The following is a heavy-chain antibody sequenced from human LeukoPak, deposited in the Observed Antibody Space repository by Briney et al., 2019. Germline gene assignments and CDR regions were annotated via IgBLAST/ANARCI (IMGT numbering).Heavy chain of an antibody. J-gene: IGHJ4*02. CDR1: EFTFSSYW. Sequence: GGSLRLSSAASEFTFSSYWMSWVRQAPGKGLEWVANINQDGSEDAYVDSVKGRFTISRDNARNSLYLRMNSLRAEDTAVYYCATFDYFGSGGLFDCWGQGTLVTVSS. CDR2: INQDGSED. D-gene: IGHD3-10*01. CDR3: ATFDYFGSGGLFDC. V-gene: IGHV3-7*01.